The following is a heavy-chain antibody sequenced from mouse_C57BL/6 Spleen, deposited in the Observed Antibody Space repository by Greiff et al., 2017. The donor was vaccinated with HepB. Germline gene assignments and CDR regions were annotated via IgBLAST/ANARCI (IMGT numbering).Heavy chain of an antibody. D-gene: IGHD2-1*01. CDR3: AKKSDYGNYGYFDG. J-gene: IGHJ2*01. CDR1: GFSFTSYG. Sequence: QVQLQQSGPGLVQPSQSLSLTCTVSGFSFTSYGVHWVRQSPGQGLEWLGVIWRGGSTDYTAAFMSSLNITKDNSKSQVFFKMNSLQADDTAIYYCAKKSDYGNYGYFDGWGKGTTLTVS. V-gene: IGHV2-5*01. CDR2: IWRGGST.